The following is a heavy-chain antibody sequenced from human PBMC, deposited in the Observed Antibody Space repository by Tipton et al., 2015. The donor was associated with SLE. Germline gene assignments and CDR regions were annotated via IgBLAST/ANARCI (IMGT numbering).Heavy chain of an antibody. CDR3: ARGEMDVFDI. CDR2: IFHSGNA. CDR1: GDYA. J-gene: IGHJ3*02. Sequence: GDYAMNWFRQAPGKGLEWIGYIFHSGNAYYNPSLKSRVTISVDMSRNQFSLRLDSVTAADTALYYCARGEMDVFDIWGQGTVVSVSS. V-gene: IGHV4-30-2*01.